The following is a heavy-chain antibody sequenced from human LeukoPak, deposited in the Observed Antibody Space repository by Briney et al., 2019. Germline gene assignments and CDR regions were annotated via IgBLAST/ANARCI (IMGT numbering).Heavy chain of an antibody. J-gene: IGHJ5*02. CDR2: INHSGST. CDR3: ARGRRLNP. V-gene: IGHV4-34*01. Sequence: SESLSLTCAVDAGSFSGYYWSWIRQPPGKGLEWIGEINHSGSTNYNPSFKSRVTISVDTSKNQFSLKLSSVTAADTAVYYCARGRRLNPWGQGTLVTVSS. CDR1: AGSFSGYY.